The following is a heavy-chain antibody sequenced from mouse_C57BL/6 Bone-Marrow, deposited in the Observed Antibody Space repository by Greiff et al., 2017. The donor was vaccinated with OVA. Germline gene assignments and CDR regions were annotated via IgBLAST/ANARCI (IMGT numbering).Heavy chain of an antibody. CDR1: GYAFTNYL. CDR2: INPGSGGT. Sequence: VQLQQSGAELVRPGTSVKVSCKASGYAFTNYLIEWVKQRPGQGLEWIGVINPGSGGTNYNEKFKGKATLTADKSSSTAYKQLSSLTSEDSAVYFCASYDEGYAMDYWGQGTSVTVSS. D-gene: IGHD2-12*01. CDR3: ASYDEGYAMDY. J-gene: IGHJ4*01. V-gene: IGHV1-54*01.